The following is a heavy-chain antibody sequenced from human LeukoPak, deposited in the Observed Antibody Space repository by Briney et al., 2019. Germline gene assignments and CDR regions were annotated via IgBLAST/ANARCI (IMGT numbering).Heavy chain of an antibody. V-gene: IGHV1-69*13. CDR1: GGTFSSYA. J-gene: IGHJ4*02. CDR3: AREYGQWLALDY. CDR2: IIPIFGTA. Sequence: SVKVSCKASGGTFSSYAISWVRQAPGQGLEWMGGIIPIFGTANYAQKFQGRVTITADESTSTAYMELSSLRSEDTAVYYCAREYGQWLALDYWGQGTLVTVSS. D-gene: IGHD6-19*01.